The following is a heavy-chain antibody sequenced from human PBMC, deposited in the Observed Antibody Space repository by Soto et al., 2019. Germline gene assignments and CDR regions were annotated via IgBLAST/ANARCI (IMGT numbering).Heavy chain of an antibody. CDR3: AKGNYYYGMDV. V-gene: IGHV3-30*18. Sequence: GGSLRLSCAASGFTFSSYGTHWVRQAPGKGLEWVAVISYDGSNKYYAGSVKGRFTISRDNSKNTLYLQMNSLRAEDTAVYYCAKGNYYYGMDVWGQGTTVTVSS. J-gene: IGHJ6*02. CDR1: GFTFSSYG. CDR2: ISYDGSNK.